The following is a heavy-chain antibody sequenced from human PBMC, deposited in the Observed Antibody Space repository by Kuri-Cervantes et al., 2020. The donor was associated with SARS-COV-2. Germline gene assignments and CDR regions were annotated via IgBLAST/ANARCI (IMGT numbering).Heavy chain of an antibody. CDR1: GGSISSSSYY. D-gene: IGHD6-19*01. J-gene: IGHJ4*02. Sequence: SETLSLTCTVSGGSISSSSYYWGWIRQPPGKGLEWIGSIYYSGSTYYNPPLKSRVTISVDTSKNQFSLKLSSVTAADTAVYYCARLGSGWSQDYWGQGTLVTVSS. CDR3: ARLGSGWSQDY. V-gene: IGHV4-39*01. CDR2: IYYSGST.